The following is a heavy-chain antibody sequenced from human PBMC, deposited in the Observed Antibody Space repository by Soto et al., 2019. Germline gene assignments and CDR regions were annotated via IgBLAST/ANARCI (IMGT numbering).Heavy chain of an antibody. CDR2: IIPIFGTA. V-gene: IGHV1-69*13. Sequence: GASVKVSCKASGGTFSSYAISWVRQAPGQGLEWMGGIIPIFGTANYAQKFQGRVTITADESTSTAYMELSSLRSEDTAVYYCARGLSGSFTESFDYWGQGTLVTVSS. J-gene: IGHJ4*02. CDR1: GGTFSSYA. CDR3: ARGLSGSFTESFDY. D-gene: IGHD1-26*01.